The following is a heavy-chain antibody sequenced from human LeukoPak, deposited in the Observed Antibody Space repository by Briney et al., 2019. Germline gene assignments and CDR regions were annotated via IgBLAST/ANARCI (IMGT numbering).Heavy chain of an antibody. J-gene: IGHJ4*02. CDR3: AKVPPIVVVITHYFDY. CDR1: GFTFSSYA. V-gene: IGHV3-23*01. Sequence: GGSLRLSCAASGFTFSSYAMSWVRQAPGKGLEWVSAISGSGGSTYYADSVKGRFTISRDNSKDTLYLQMNSLRAEDTAVYYCAKVPPIVVVITHYFDYWGQGTLVTVSS. CDR2: ISGSGGST. D-gene: IGHD3-22*01.